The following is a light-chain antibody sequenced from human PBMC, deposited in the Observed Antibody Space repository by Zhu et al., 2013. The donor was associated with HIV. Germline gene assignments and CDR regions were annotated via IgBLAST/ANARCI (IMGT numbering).Light chain of an antibody. CDR2: AAS. CDR3: QHVNDNAA. V-gene: IGKV1-9*01. J-gene: IGKJ3*01. CDR1: QDINRY. Sequence: DIQLTQSPSFLSASVGDRVTITCRASQDINRYLAWYQQRPGKAPRLLVYAASTTQSGVPSRFGGRGSGTEFTLTIDSLQPEDFATYYCQHVNDNAAFGPGTNLDV.